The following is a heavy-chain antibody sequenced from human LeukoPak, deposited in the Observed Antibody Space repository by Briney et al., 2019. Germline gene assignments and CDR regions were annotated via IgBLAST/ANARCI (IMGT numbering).Heavy chain of an antibody. CDR1: GFTFSSYA. CDR2: ISGSGGST. J-gene: IGHJ4*02. D-gene: IGHD3-22*01. V-gene: IGHV3-23*01. Sequence: GGSLRLSCAASGFTFSSYAMSGVRQAPGKGLEWVSAISGSGGSTYYADSVKGRFTISRDNSKNTLYLQMNSLRAEDTAVYYCATGIVIYDSSGYYFYWGQGTLVTVSS. CDR3: ATGIVIYDSSGYYFY.